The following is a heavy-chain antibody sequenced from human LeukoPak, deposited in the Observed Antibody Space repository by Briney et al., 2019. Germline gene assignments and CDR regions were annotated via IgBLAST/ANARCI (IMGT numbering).Heavy chain of an antibody. CDR3: AKFKGGYGDYDHDYYYYYGMDV. Sequence: PGGSLRLSCAASGFTFSSYAMSWVRQAPGKGLEWVSAISGSGGSTYYADSVKGRFTISRDNSKNTLYLQMNSLRAEDTAVYYCAKFKGGYGDYDHDYYYYYGMDVWGQGTTVTVSS. J-gene: IGHJ6*02. CDR1: GFTFSSYA. CDR2: ISGSGGST. V-gene: IGHV3-23*01. D-gene: IGHD4-17*01.